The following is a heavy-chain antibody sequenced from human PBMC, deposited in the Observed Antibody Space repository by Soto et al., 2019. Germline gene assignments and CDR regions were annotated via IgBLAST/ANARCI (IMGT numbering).Heavy chain of an antibody. V-gene: IGHV3-33*01. Sequence: QMQLVESGGGVVQPGTSLRLSCGGSGFPFSVYGIHWVRQAPGKGLEWVAVIWSDGSNKYYGDSVKGRFTISRDNSKNTLYLQMNSLRAEDTAVYYCVRASGPFDLWGRGTLVTVSS. J-gene: IGHJ2*01. CDR2: IWSDGSNK. CDR3: VRASGPFDL. CDR1: GFPFSVYG.